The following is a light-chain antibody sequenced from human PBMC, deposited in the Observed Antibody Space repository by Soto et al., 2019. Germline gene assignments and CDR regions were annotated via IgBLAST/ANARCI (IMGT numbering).Light chain of an antibody. CDR3: QQYNNWPPWT. Sequence: EIVMTQSPATLSVSPGERATLSCRASQSVSSNLAWYQQKPGQAPRLLIYAASSRPTGSPARFSGSGSGTEFTLTISSLQSEDFAVYYCQQYNNWPPWTFGQGTKVEIK. CDR1: QSVSSN. J-gene: IGKJ1*01. V-gene: IGKV3-15*01. CDR2: AAS.